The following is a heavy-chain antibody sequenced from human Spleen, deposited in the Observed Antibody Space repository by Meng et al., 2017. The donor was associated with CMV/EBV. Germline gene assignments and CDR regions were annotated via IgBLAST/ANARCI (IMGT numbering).Heavy chain of an antibody. J-gene: IGHJ5*02. CDR1: GYTFTSYD. Sequence: SGYTFTSYDINWVRQATGQRLEWVEWMNPSSGNTDYAQKFQGRVTIARNTSISTAYMKLSSLGSADTDVYYCARGWFGELFGGWFDPWGQGTLVTVSS. CDR2: MNPSSGNT. D-gene: IGHD3-10*01. CDR3: ARGWFGELFGGWFDP. V-gene: IGHV1-8*01.